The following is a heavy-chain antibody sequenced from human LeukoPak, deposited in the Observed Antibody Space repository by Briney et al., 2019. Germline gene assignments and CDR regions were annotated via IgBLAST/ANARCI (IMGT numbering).Heavy chain of an antibody. CDR2: ISSSGSTI. Sequence: GGSLRLSCAASGFTFSSYEMNWVRQAPGKGLEWVSYISSSGSTIYYADSVKGRFTISRDNAKNSPYLQMNSLRVEDTAVYYCTGDPSSNSWFYFDQWGQGTLVTVSS. D-gene: IGHD2-2*01. V-gene: IGHV3-48*03. J-gene: IGHJ4*02. CDR3: TGDPSSNSWFYFDQ. CDR1: GFTFSSYE.